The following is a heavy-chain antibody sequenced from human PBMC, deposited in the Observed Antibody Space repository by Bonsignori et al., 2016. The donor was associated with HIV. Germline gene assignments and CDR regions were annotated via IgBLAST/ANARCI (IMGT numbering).Heavy chain of an antibody. CDR3: ARDGVTFSYFWRVPPDYY. CDR1: GYTFTGYL. Sequence: QVQLVQSGAEVKKPGASVKVSCEASGYTFTGYLMHWVRQAPGQGLEWMGWIKPNSGGTHYAQKFQDRVTLTRDTTTSTAYMELSNLRSDDTAVYYCARDGVTFSYFWRVPPDYY. D-gene: IGHD3-3*01. CDR2: IKPNSGGT. V-gene: IGHV1-2*02. J-gene: IGHJ6*01.